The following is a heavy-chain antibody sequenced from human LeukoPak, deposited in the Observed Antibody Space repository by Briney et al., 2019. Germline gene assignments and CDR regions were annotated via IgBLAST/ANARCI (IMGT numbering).Heavy chain of an antibody. J-gene: IGHJ3*02. CDR3: ARDGGIAVAGDSFDI. CDR1: GFTFSTYE. CDR2: ISSSGSTI. V-gene: IGHV3-48*03. D-gene: IGHD6-19*01. Sequence: GGSLRLSCAASGFTFSTYEMNWVRQAPGKGLEWVSYISSSGSTIYYADSVKGRFTISRDNAKNSLYLQMNSLRAEDTAVYYCARDGGIAVAGDSFDIWGQGTMVTVSS.